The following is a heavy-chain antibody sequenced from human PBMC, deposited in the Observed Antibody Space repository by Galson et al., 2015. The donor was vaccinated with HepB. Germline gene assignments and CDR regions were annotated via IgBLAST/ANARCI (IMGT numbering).Heavy chain of an antibody. V-gene: IGHV3-7*03. D-gene: IGHD6-19*01. CDR2: IKQDGSEK. J-gene: IGHJ3*02. Sequence: SLRLSCAASGFTFSSYWMSWVRQAPGKGLEWVANIKQDGSEKYYVDSVKGRFTISRDNAKNSLYLQMNSLRAEDKSVYYCARDRQQWLVVGFDIWGQGTMVTVSS. CDR1: GFTFSSYW. CDR3: ARDRQQWLVVGFDI.